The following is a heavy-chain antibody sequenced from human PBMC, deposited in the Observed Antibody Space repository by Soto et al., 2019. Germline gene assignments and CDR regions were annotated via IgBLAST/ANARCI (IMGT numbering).Heavy chain of an antibody. CDR1: GFTFRNYA. D-gene: IGHD3-10*01. Sequence: EVKLLESGGGFAQPGGSLRLSCAASGFTFRNYALAWVRQAPGKGLEWVSSVSGSGRDTNDANSVRGRFTISRDNSKSTLYLQMNSLRAEDTAVYYCAKVKGYESGDYFDSWGQGTLVTVSS. CDR2: VSGSGRDT. J-gene: IGHJ4*02. CDR3: AKVKGYESGDYFDS. V-gene: IGHV3-23*01.